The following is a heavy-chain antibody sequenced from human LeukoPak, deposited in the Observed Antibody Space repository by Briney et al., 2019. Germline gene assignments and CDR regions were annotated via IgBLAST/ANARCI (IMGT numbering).Heavy chain of an antibody. D-gene: IGHD3/OR15-3a*01. CDR2: VIPFLGTT. J-gene: IGHJ4*02. V-gene: IGHV1-69*04. Sequence: SVKVSCKASGGTFSNAAISWVRQAPVTGLEWMGRVIPFLGTTNYAHKFQGRVTITADRDTQTAYMELRSLTSEGTAVYFCARRPSSDLRTGFFFGYFDDWGQGTLITVSS. CDR1: GGTFSNAA. CDR3: ARRPSSDLRTGFFFGYFDD.